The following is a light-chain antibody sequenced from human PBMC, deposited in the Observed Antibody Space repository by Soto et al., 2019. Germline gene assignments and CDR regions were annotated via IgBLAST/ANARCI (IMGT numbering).Light chain of an antibody. V-gene: IGLV2-23*01. CDR1: NSDIGNSNF. J-gene: IGLJ3*02. Sequence: QSALTQPASVSGSPGQSITISCTGINSDIGNSNFFSWYQQHPGKAPQLILFEGSERPSGVSNRFSGSQSGNTASLTISRLQAEDGADYYCCSYSGSDTFAVFGGGTKLTVL. CDR2: EGS. CDR3: CSYSGSDTFAV.